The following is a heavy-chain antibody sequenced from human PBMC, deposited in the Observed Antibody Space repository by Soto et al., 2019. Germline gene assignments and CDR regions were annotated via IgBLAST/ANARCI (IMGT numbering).Heavy chain of an antibody. CDR1: GFTFSSYG. Sequence: LGGSLRLSCAASGFTFSSYGMHWVRQAPGKGLEWVAVISYDGSNKYYADSVKGRFTISRDNSKNTLYLQMNSLRAEDTAVYYCAKDNQLWSSSDYGMDVWGQGTTVTVSS. D-gene: IGHD5-18*01. V-gene: IGHV3-30*18. J-gene: IGHJ6*02. CDR2: ISYDGSNK. CDR3: AKDNQLWSSSDYGMDV.